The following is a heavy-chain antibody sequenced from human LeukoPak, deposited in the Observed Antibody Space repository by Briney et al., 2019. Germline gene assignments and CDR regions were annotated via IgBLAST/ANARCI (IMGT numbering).Heavy chain of an antibody. CDR1: GGSISSSSYY. D-gene: IGHD3-10*01. J-gene: IGHJ3*02. Sequence: SETLSLTCTVSGGSISSSSYYWGWIRQPPGKGLEWIGSIYYSGSTYYNPSLKSRVTISVDTSKNQFSLKLSSVTAADTAVYYCARPGRVHMVRVRGAFDIWGQGTMVTVSS. CDR3: ARPGRVHMVRVRGAFDI. CDR2: IYYSGST. V-gene: IGHV4-39*01.